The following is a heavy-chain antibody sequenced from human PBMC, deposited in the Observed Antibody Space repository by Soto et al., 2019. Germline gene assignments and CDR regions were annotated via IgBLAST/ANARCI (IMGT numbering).Heavy chain of an antibody. CDR3: ARGAGIVVVPAAINYYYYGMDV. V-gene: IGHV1-69*13. J-gene: IGHJ6*02. CDR2: IIPIFGTA. Sequence: SVKVSCQASGGTFSSYAISWVRQAPGQGLEWMGGIIPIFGTANYAQKFQGRVTITADESTSTAYMELSSLRSEDTAVYYCARGAGIVVVPAAINYYYYGMDVWGQGTTVTVSS. D-gene: IGHD2-2*01. CDR1: GGTFSSYA.